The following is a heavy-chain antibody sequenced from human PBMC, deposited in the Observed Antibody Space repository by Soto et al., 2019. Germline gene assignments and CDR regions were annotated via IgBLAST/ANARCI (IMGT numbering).Heavy chain of an antibody. Sequence: GESLKISGKGSGYSFTSYWISWVRQMPGKGLEWMGRIDPSDSYTNYSPSFQGHVTISADKSISTAYLQWSSLKASDTAMYYCARHSIERDYYYCMDVCRQRPTFT. CDR2: IDPSDSYT. D-gene: IGHD6-25*01. CDR3: ARHSIERDYYYCMDV. CDR1: GYSFTSYW. J-gene: IGHJ6*02. V-gene: IGHV5-10-1*01.